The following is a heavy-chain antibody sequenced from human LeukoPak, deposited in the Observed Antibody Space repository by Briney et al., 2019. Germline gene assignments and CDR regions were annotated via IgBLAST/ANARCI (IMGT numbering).Heavy chain of an antibody. D-gene: IGHD3-10*01. CDR2: ISGSGGST. CDR1: GFTFSSYA. CDR3: AKRLWFGEYPEAFDI. V-gene: IGHV3-23*01. J-gene: IGHJ3*02. Sequence: GGSLRLSCAASGFTFSSYAMSWVRQAPGKGLEWVSAISGSGGSTYYADSVKGRLTISRDNSKNTLYLQMNSLRAEDTAVYYCAKRLWFGEYPEAFDIWGQGTMVTVSS.